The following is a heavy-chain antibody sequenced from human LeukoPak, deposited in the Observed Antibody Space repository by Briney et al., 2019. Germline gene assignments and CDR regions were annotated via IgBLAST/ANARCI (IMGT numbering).Heavy chain of an antibody. J-gene: IGHJ4*02. CDR1: GFAFSSYA. CDR3: AKYSQLLSGYYFDF. D-gene: IGHD2-2*01. CDR2: ISGSGGSA. Sequence: GGSLRLSCAASGFAFSSYAMTWVRQAPGKGLEWVSAISGSGGSAYYADSVKGRFTISRDNSKNTLYLQMNSLRAEDTAIYYCAKYSQLLSGYYFDFWGQGTLVTVSS. V-gene: IGHV3-23*01.